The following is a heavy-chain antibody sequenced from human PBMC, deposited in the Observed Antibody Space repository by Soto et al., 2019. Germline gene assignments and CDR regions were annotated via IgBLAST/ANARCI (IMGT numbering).Heavy chain of an antibody. D-gene: IGHD3-16*02. V-gene: IGHV4-59*08. CDR1: GGSISGYY. J-gene: IGHJ4*02. Sequence: SETLSLTCTVSGGSISGYYWSWIRQPPGKGLEWIGYMYNTGSTVYNPSLKSRVTISVDTSKNQFSLKLSSVTAADTAVYYCARRVDYVWGSYRYSPYFDYWGQGTLVTVSS. CDR2: MYNTGST. CDR3: ARRVDYVWGSYRYSPYFDY.